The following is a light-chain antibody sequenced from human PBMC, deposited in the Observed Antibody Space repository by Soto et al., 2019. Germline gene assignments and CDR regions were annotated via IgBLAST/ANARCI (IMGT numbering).Light chain of an antibody. CDR3: CSYAGSYTALYV. Sequence: QSVLTQPRSVSGSPGQSVTISCTGTSSAVGGYNYVYWYQQHPGKAPTLMIYDVSKRPSGVPARFSGSKSGNTASLTLSGLQAEDEADYDCCSYAGSYTALYVSGTGTKLTVL. V-gene: IGLV2-11*01. CDR1: SSAVGGYNY. CDR2: DVS. J-gene: IGLJ1*01.